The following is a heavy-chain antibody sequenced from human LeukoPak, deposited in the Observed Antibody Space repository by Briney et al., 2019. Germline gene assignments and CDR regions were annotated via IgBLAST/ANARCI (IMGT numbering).Heavy chain of an antibody. CDR2: INHSGST. D-gene: IGHD3-10*01. CDR1: GGSFSGYY. Sequence: SETLSLTCAVYGGSFSGYYWSWIRQPPGKGLEWIGEINHSGSTNYNPSLKSRVTISVDTSKNQFSLKLSSVTAADTAVYYCARYAITNTKTRKSALFDYWGQGTLVTVSS. J-gene: IGHJ4*02. CDR3: ARYAITNTKTRKSALFDY. V-gene: IGHV4-34*01.